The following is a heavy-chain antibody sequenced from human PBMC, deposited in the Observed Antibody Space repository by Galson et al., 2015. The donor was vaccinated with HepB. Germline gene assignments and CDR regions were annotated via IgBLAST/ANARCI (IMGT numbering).Heavy chain of an antibody. CDR3: ARPPVGDPDSGTPLYYFDS. CDR2: ISSSRSYI. J-gene: IGHJ4*02. Sequence: SLRLSCAASGFTLISYTMNWVRQAPGKGLEWVSSISSSRSYIYYADSVKGRFTISRDNAKKSLFLQMNTLRAEGTAVYFCARPPVGDPDSGTPLYYFDSWGQGTLVIVSS. V-gene: IGHV3-21*01. CDR1: GFTLISYT. D-gene: IGHD3-10*01.